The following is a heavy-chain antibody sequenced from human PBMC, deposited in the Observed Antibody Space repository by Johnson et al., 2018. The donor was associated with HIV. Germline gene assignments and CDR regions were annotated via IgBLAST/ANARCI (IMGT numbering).Heavy chain of an antibody. CDR3: AREWATSGWFDALDI. D-gene: IGHD6-19*01. V-gene: IGHV3-30*03. J-gene: IGHJ3*02. Sequence: QVQLLESGGGVVQPGRSLRLSCAASGFTFSSYGMHWVRQAPGKGLEWVAVISYDGSNKYYAESVKGRFIISRDNSKTTLYLQMNSLRTEDTAAYYCAREWATSGWFDALDIWGEGTMVTVSS. CDR1: GFTFSSYG. CDR2: ISYDGSNK.